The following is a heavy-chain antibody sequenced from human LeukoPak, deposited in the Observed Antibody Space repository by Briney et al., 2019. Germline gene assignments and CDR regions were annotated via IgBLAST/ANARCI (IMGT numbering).Heavy chain of an antibody. J-gene: IGHJ4*02. CDR1: GYTFIDYY. D-gene: IGHD3-9*01. Sequence: GASVKVSCKTSGYTFIDYYIHWVRQAPGQGLEWMGWINPNSGGTNYAQKFQGRVTMTRDTSISTAYMELSRLRSDDTAVYYCAVHFDWLGFGYWGQGTLVTVSS. V-gene: IGHV1-2*02. CDR3: AVHFDWLGFGY. CDR2: INPNSGGT.